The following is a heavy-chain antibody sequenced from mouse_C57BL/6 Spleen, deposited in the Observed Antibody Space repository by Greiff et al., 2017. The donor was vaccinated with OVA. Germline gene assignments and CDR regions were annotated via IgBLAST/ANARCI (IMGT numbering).Heavy chain of an antibody. CDR3: ARDGGSGYYAMDY. Sequence: EVMLVESEGGLVQPGRSMKLSCTASGFTFSDYYMAWVRQVPEKGLEWVANINYDGSSTYYLDSLKSRFIISRDNAKNILYLQMSSLKSEDTATYYCARDGGSGYYAMDYWGQGTSVTVSS. D-gene: IGHD3-2*02. J-gene: IGHJ4*01. CDR1: GFTFSDYY. CDR2: INYDGSST. V-gene: IGHV5-16*01.